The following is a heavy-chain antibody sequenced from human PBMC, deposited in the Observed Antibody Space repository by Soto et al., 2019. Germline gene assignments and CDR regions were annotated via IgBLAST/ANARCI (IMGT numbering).Heavy chain of an antibody. CDR3: ARRGGYMDV. J-gene: IGHJ6*03. D-gene: IGHD3-10*01. CDR1: GGPFSGYY. Sequence: SETLSLTCAVYGGPFSGYYWSWIRQPPGKGLEWIGEINHSGSTNYNPSLKSRVTISVDTSKNQFSLKLSSVTAADTAVYYCARRGGYMDVWGKGTTVTVSS. CDR2: INHSGST. V-gene: IGHV4-34*01.